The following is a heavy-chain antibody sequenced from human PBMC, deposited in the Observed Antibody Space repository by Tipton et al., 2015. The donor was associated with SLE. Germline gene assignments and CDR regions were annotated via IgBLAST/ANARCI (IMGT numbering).Heavy chain of an antibody. V-gene: IGHV4-59*01. CDR1: GGSFSSYY. Sequence: TLSLTCAVYGGSFSSYYWSWIRQPPGKGLEWIGYIYYSGSTNYNPSLKSRVTISVDTSKNQFSLKLSSVTAADTAVYYCARSGIGDHRVDYWGQGTLVPVSS. CDR2: IYYSGST. J-gene: IGHJ4*02. CDR3: ARSGIGDHRVDY. D-gene: IGHD3-16*01.